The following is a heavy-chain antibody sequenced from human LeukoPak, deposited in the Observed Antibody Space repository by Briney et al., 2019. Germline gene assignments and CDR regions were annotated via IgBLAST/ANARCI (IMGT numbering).Heavy chain of an antibody. D-gene: IGHD3-22*01. CDR2: IWYDGSNK. CDR1: GFTFSSYG. V-gene: IGHV3-33*01. J-gene: IGHJ4*02. Sequence: PGGSLRLSCAASGFTFSSYGMHWVRQAPGKGLEWVAVIWYDGSNKYYADSVKGRFTISRDNSKNTLYLQMNSLRAEDTAVYYCAREGKDYYDSSGYYTDYWGQGTLVTVSS. CDR3: AREGKDYYDSSGYYTDY.